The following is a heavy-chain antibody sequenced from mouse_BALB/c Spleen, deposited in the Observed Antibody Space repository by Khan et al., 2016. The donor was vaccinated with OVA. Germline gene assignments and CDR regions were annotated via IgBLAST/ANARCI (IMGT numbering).Heavy chain of an antibody. Sequence: QVHVKQSGAELAKPGASVKMSCKASGYTFTTYWMHWVKQRPGQGLEWIGYINPTSGYPDYNEKIQDRATLSADKSSSTAYKQLRNLPFEASAVYYCTKDRMDYWGQGTTLTVSS. V-gene: IGHV1-7*01. CDR2: INPTSGYP. CDR1: GYTFTTYW. J-gene: IGHJ2*01. CDR3: TKDRMDY.